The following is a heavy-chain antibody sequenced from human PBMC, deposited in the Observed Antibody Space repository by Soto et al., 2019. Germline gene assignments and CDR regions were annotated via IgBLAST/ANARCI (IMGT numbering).Heavy chain of an antibody. D-gene: IGHD3-10*01. CDR1: GGTFSTYL. Sequence: QAQLVQSGAEVKKPGSSVKVSCKASGGTFSTYLISWVRQAPGQGPEWMGRIIPILGIANYAQNFQGRVTITAYKSTSTVYMELSSLGSEDTAVYYCAREDYYGSGSYYNNAAFAIWGQGTMVTVSS. V-gene: IGHV1-69*04. CDR2: IIPILGIA. J-gene: IGHJ3*02. CDR3: AREDYYGSGSYYNNAAFAI.